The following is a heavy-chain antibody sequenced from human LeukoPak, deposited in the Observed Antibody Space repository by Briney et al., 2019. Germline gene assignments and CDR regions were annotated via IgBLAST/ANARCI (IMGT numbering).Heavy chain of an antibody. Sequence: GGSLRLSCAASGFTFSSYWMTWVRQAPGKGLEWVANIRQDGNEKYYVDSVKGRFIISRDNAKNSLYLQINSLRAEDTAVYFCATSKLEWLFNFYYWGQGTLVTVSS. CDR1: GFTFSSYW. J-gene: IGHJ4*02. D-gene: IGHD3-3*01. CDR2: IRQDGNEK. V-gene: IGHV3-7*03. CDR3: ATSKLEWLFNFYY.